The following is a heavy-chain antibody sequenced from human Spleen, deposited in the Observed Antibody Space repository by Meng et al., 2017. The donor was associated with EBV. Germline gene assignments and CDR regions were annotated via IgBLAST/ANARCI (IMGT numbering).Heavy chain of an antibody. CDR1: GYTFSVYD. Sequence: QVQLVQCGAEVKDPGALVKVSCKVSGYTFSVYDITWVRQAAGQGLEWMGWMNPGSGNTVYAQKFQGRVTMTRNTSITTAYMELSNLRSEDAAVYYCARGGIDFWGQGTLVTVSS. CDR2: MNPGSGNT. V-gene: IGHV1-8*01. J-gene: IGHJ4*02. CDR3: ARGGIDF.